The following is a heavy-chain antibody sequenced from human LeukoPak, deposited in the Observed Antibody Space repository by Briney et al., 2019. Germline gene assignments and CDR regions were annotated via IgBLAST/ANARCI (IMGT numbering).Heavy chain of an antibody. Sequence: PSQTLSLTCTVSGGSISSGGYYWSWIRQPPGKGLEWIGYIYHSGSTYYNPSLKSRVTISVDRSKNQFSLKLSSVTAADTAVYYCARVRIAAAGVDYWGQGTLVTVSS. J-gene: IGHJ4*02. V-gene: IGHV4-30-2*01. CDR3: ARVRIAAAGVDY. CDR2: IYHSGST. D-gene: IGHD6-13*01. CDR1: GGSISSGGYY.